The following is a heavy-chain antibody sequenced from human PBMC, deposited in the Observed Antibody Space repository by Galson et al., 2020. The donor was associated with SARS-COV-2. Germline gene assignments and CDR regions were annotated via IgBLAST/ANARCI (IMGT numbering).Heavy chain of an antibody. CDR2: ISYDGSNK. J-gene: IGHJ6*02. CDR1: GFTFSSYG. CDR3: ARDGVSYYYGMDV. Sequence: GESLKISCAASGFTFSSYGMHWVRQAPGTGLEWVAVISYDGSNKYYADSVKGRFTISRDNSKNTLYLQMNSLRAEDTAVYYCARDGVSYYYGMDVWGQGTTVTVSS. D-gene: IGHD3-16*01. V-gene: IGHV3-30*03.